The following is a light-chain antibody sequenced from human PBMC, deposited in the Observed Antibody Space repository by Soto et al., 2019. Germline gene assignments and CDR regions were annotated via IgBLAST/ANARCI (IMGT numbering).Light chain of an antibody. J-gene: IGKJ4*01. Sequence: IALTQSPGTLSLSPGERATLSCRASQSISSNLAWYQQKPGQAPRLLMFRTSSRATGFPARFSGSGSGTEFNLTISSLQSEDFGVYYCQQYNNWPRATFGGGTKVDIK. CDR1: QSISSN. CDR3: QQYNNWPRAT. CDR2: RTS. V-gene: IGKV3-15*01.